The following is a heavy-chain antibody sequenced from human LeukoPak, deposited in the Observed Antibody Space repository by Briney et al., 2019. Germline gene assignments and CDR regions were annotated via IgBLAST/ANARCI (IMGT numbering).Heavy chain of an antibody. CDR2: ISSSSTI. CDR3: ARGRIAAAGMGFDY. CDR1: GFTFSSYS. Sequence: PGGSLRLSCAASGFTFSSYSMNWVRQAPGKGLEWVSYISSSSTIYYADSVKGRFTISRDNAKNSLYLQMNSLRAEDTAVYYCARGRIAAAGMGFDYWGQGTLVTVSS. D-gene: IGHD6-13*01. J-gene: IGHJ4*02. V-gene: IGHV3-48*01.